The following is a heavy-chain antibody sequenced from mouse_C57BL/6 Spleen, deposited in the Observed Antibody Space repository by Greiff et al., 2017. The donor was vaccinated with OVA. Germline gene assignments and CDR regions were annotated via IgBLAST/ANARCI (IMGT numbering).Heavy chain of an antibody. Sequence: EVMLVESGGGLVQPGGSLSLSCAASGFTFTDYYMSWVRQPPGKALEWLGFIRNKANGYTTEYSASVKGRFTISRDNSQSILYLQMNALRAEDSATYYCAGGYGGFAYWGQGTLVTVSA. D-gene: IGHD2-2*01. J-gene: IGHJ3*01. CDR3: AGGYGGFAY. V-gene: IGHV7-3*01. CDR1: GFTFTDYY. CDR2: IRNKANGYTT.